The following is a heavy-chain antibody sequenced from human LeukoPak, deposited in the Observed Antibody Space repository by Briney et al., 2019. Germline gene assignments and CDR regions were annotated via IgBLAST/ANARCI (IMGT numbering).Heavy chain of an antibody. CDR3: AADFPSGYYFDY. D-gene: IGHD3-10*01. V-gene: IGHV1-8*01. CDR1: GYTFTSYD. Sequence: GASVKVSCKASGYTFTSYDISWVRQATGQGLEWMGWMNPNSGNTGYAQKFQGRVTMTRNTSISTAYMELSSLRSEDTSVYYWAADFPSGYYFDYWGQGALVTVSS. J-gene: IGHJ4*02. CDR2: MNPNSGNT.